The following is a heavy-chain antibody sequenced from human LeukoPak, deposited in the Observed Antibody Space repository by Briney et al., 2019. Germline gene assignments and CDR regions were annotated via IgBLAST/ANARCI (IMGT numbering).Heavy chain of an antibody. V-gene: IGHV3-64*01. CDR3: AKGGSWELLFQYDY. CDR2: ISSNGGNM. CDR1: GFTFSSYA. Sequence: PGGSLRLSCAASGFTFSSYAMHSVPQAPSTEREYFSVISSNGGNMYYANSVKGRFTISRDNAKNSLYLQMNSLRAEDKAVYYCAKGGSWELLFQYDYWGQGTLVTVSS. D-gene: IGHD1-26*01. J-gene: IGHJ4*02.